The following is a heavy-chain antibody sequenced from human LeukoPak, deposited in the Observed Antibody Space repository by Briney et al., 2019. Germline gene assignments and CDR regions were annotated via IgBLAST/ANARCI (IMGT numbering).Heavy chain of an antibody. CDR3: ARYCSGGSCYEFDP. J-gene: IGHJ5*02. CDR1: GGSISSGDYY. D-gene: IGHD2-15*01. CDR2: IYYSGST. Sequence: SETLSLTCTVSGGSISSGDYYWSWIRQPPGKGLEWIGYIYYSGSTYYNPSLKSRVTISVDTSKNQFSLKLSSVTAADTAVYYCARYCSGGSCYEFDPWGQGTLVTVSP. V-gene: IGHV4-30-4*01.